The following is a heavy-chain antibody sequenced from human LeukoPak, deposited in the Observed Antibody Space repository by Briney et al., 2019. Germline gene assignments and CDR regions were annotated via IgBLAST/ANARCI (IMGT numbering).Heavy chain of an antibody. Sequence: AGSLRLSPAASGFTLSDYWMSWVRQSRSQGMEGLDKISQGGREQRFVDSVKGRFTIARNNGKTLLFLQMDRLRAEDTAVYYCAGGALDYWGTGTLVSVSS. CDR1: GFTLSDYW. V-gene: IGHV3-7*04. CDR2: ISQGGREQ. CDR3: AGGALDY. J-gene: IGHJ4*02.